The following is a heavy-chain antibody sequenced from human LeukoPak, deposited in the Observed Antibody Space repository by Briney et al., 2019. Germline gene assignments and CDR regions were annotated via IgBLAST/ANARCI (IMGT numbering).Heavy chain of an antibody. CDR1: GITFKNYN. Sequence: GGSLRLSCAASGITFKNYNMNWVRQAPGKGLEWVAFIGSASSYVFYADSVKGRFTISRDNAKNSLYLQMNSLRAEDTAVYYCARAPHYDILTGYSLGSGDDAFDIWGQGTMVTVSS. V-gene: IGHV3-21*01. CDR3: ARAPHYDILTGYSLGSGDDAFDI. J-gene: IGHJ3*02. D-gene: IGHD3-9*01. CDR2: IGSASSYV.